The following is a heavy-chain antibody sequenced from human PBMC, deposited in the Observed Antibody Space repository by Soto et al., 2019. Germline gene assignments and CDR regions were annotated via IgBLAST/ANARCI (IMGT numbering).Heavy chain of an antibody. CDR1: GGSFSGYY. Sequence: QVQLQQWGAGLLKPSETLSLTCAVYGGSFSGYYWSWIRQPPGKGLEWIGEINHSGSTNYNPSLKSRVTISVDTSKNQFSLKLSSVTAADTAVYYCARARFLEWLLYAFDIWGQGTMVPVSS. CDR3: ARARFLEWLLYAFDI. CDR2: INHSGST. V-gene: IGHV4-34*01. D-gene: IGHD3-3*01. J-gene: IGHJ3*02.